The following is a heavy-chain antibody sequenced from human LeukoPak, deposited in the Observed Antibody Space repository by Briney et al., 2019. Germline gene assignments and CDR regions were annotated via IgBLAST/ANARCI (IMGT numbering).Heavy chain of an antibody. CDR1: GFTLSSCG. CDR3: VKEQSSGNYRTADF. CDR2: ITYDGITT. D-gene: IGHD3-10*01. J-gene: IGHJ4*02. V-gene: IGHV3-30*18. Sequence: GTSLRLSCAASGFTLSSCGMHWVRQAPGKGLEWVAVITYDGITTYFDDFVKGRFTISRDTSKSMLYLQMNSLRPEDTAVYYCVKEQSSGNYRTADFWGQGTLVTVSS.